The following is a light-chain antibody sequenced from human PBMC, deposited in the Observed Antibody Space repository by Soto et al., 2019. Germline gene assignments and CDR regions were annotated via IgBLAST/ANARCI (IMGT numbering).Light chain of an antibody. Sequence: VMTQSPATLSVSPGERATLSCRASQSVSSNLAWYQQKPGQAPRLLIYGASTRATGIPARFSGSGSGTEFTLTISSLQSEDFAVYYCQQYNNWPPRTFGQGTKVDIK. CDR2: GAS. CDR1: QSVSSN. J-gene: IGKJ1*01. CDR3: QQYNNWPPRT. V-gene: IGKV3-15*01.